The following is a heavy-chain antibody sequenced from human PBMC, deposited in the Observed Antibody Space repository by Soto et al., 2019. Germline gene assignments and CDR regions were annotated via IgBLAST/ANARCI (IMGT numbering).Heavy chain of an antibody. CDR1: GYSFTGYW. V-gene: IGHV5-51*01. CDR3: ARLRLTTVTMPYGMDV. D-gene: IGHD4-17*01. J-gene: IGHJ6*02. CDR2: IYPGDSDT. Sequence: GESLKISCKGSGYSFTGYWIGWVRQMPGKGLEWMGIIYPGDSDTRYSPSFQGQVTISADKSISTAYLQWSSLKASDTAMYYCARLRLTTVTMPYGMDVWGQGTTVTVSS.